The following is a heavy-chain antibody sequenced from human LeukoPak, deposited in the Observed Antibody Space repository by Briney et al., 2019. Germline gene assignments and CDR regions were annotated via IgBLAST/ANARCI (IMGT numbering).Heavy chain of an antibody. J-gene: IGHJ5*02. D-gene: IGHD1-26*01. Sequence: GASVKVSCKASGYTFTSYYMHWVRQAPGQGLEWMGWINPNSGGTNYAQKFQGRVTMTRDTSISTAYMELSSLRSEDTAVYYCARDNSVGDVAWWFDPWGQGTLVTVSS. CDR2: INPNSGGT. CDR3: ARDNSVGDVAWWFDP. V-gene: IGHV1-2*02. CDR1: GYTFTSYY.